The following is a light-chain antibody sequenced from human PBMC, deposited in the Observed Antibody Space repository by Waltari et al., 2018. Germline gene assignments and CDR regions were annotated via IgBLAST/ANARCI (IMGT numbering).Light chain of an antibody. CDR2: WAS. V-gene: IGKV4-1*01. CDR1: QSVLYSSNNKNY. Sequence: DIVMTQSPDSVAVSLGERATINCKSSQSVLYSSNNKNYLAWYQQKPGQPPKLLIYWASTRASGVPDRFSGSGSGTDFTLTISSLQAEDVAVYYCQQCYSTPWTFGQGTKVEIK. J-gene: IGKJ1*01. CDR3: QQCYSTPWT.